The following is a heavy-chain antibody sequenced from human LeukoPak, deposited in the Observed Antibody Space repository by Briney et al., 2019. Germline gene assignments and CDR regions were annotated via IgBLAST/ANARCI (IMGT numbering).Heavy chain of an antibody. CDR3: VRQHTPHGNFDY. CDR2: IGTAGDT. J-gene: IGHJ4*02. D-gene: IGHD1-26*01. CDR1: GFTFSSYA. V-gene: IGHV3-13*01. Sequence: PGGSLRLSCATSGFTFSSYAMHWVRQATGKGLEWVSAIGTAGDTYYPGSVKGRFTISREDAKNSLSLQMNSLRAEDTAVYYCVRQHTPHGNFDYWGQGTLVTVSS.